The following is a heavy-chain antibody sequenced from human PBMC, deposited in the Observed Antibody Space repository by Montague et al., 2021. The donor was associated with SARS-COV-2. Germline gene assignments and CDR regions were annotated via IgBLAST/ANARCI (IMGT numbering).Heavy chain of an antibody. CDR1: GGSIRSGSYY. CDR2: IYTSGST. J-gene: IGHJ4*02. D-gene: IGHD2-21*01. Sequence: TLSLTCTVSGGSIRSGSYYWSWIRQPAGKGLEWFGRIYTSGSTNYNPSLKSRVTISVDTSKNQFSLKLSSVTAADTVVYYCARVVGFDFDYWGQGTLVTVSS. CDR3: ARVVGFDFDY. V-gene: IGHV4-61*02.